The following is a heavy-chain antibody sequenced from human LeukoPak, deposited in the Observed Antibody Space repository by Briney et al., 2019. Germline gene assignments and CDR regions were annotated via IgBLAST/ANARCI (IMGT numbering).Heavy chain of an antibody. V-gene: IGHV3-53*01. CDR1: GFTFSNNH. CDR3: VRDLT. J-gene: IGHJ5*02. CDR2: IYSDGTA. Sequence: GESLSLSCAVSGFTFSNNHMTWVRQAPRKGLEWVSVIYSDGTAYYADSVKGRFTISRDNSKNTLYLQMNSLRAEDTAVYYWVRDLTWGQGTLVTVSS.